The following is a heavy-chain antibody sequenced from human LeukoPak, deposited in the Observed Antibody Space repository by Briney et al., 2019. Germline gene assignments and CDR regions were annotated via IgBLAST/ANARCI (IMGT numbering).Heavy chain of an antibody. CDR1: GFTFSSYS. V-gene: IGHV3-21*01. CDR3: ARGRDGYTLIDAFDI. Sequence: GGSLRLSCVASGFTFSSYSMNWVRQAPGKGLEWVSSISTSSIYIYYANSLKGRFTISRDNAKNSLYLQMNSLRVEDTAVYYCARGRDGYTLIDAFDIWGQGTMVTVSS. D-gene: IGHD5-24*01. CDR2: ISTSSIYI. J-gene: IGHJ3*02.